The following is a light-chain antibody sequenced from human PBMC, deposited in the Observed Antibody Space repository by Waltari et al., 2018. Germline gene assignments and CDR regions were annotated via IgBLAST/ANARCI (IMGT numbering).Light chain of an antibody. CDR1: SSNLGFNT. J-gene: IGLJ3*02. CDR2: TDN. Sequence: SVLTHPPSASGTPGQIVTISCSGISSNLGFNTLSRYHQAPRTAPILLIYTDNQRPSGLPDRFSGSTSGSSASLAIRGLQSEDEAEYYCAAGDDSLNGWVFGGGTKVTVV. V-gene: IGLV1-44*01. CDR3: AAGDDSLNGWV.